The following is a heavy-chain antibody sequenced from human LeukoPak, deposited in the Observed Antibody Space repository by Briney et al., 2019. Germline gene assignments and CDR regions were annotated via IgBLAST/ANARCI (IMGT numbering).Heavy chain of an antibody. J-gene: IGHJ2*01. CDR2: ISSSSSYI. CDR3: ARDLGSLRSSYWYFDL. D-gene: IGHD5-12*01. V-gene: IGHV3-21*01. Sequence: KSGGSLRLSCAASGFTFSSYSMNWVRQAPGKGLEWVSSISSSSSYIYYADSVKGRFTISRDNAKNSLYLQMNSLRAEDTAVYYCARDLGSLRSSYWYFDLWGRGTLVTVSS. CDR1: GFTFSSYS.